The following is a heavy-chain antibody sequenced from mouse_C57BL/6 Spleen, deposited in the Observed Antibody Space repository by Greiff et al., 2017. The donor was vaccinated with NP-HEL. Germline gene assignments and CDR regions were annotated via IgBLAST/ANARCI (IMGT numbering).Heavy chain of an antibody. CDR2: ISSGGDYI. J-gene: IGHJ4*01. Sequence: EVKLMESGEGLVKPGGSLKLSCAASGFTFSSYAMSWVRQTPEKRLEWVAYISSGGDYIYYADTVKGRFTISRDNARNTLYLQMSSLKSEDTAMYYCTREDTRQSYAMDYWGQGTSVTVSS. V-gene: IGHV5-9-1*02. CDR1: GFTFSSYA. CDR3: TREDTRQSYAMDY. D-gene: IGHD3-3*01.